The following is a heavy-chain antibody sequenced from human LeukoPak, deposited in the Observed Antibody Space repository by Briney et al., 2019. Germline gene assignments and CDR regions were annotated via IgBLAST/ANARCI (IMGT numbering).Heavy chain of an antibody. V-gene: IGHV1-46*01. CDR1: GYTFTSYY. CDR3: ARDRYYYGSGSLGGYYYYYYMDV. Sequence: ASVKVSCKASGYTFTSYYMHWVRQAPGQGLEWMGIINPSGGSTSYAQKFQGRVTMTRDTSTSTVYMELSSLRSEDTAVYYCARDRYYYGSGSLGGYYYYYYMDVWGKGTTVTISS. D-gene: IGHD3-10*01. CDR2: INPSGGST. J-gene: IGHJ6*03.